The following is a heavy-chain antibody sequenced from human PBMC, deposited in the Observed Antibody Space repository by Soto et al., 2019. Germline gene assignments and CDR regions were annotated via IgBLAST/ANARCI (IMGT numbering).Heavy chain of an antibody. CDR1: GFTFSSYG. Sequence: GGSLRLSCAASGFTFSSYGMHWVRQAPGKGLEWVAVIWHDGSSKYYAESVKGRFTISRDNFRNTLYLQMNSLRAEDTGVYYCARDSGDYVGGQGSLVTVSS. J-gene: IGHJ4*02. CDR2: IWHDGSSK. D-gene: IGHD4-17*01. V-gene: IGHV3-33*01. CDR3: ARDSGDYV.